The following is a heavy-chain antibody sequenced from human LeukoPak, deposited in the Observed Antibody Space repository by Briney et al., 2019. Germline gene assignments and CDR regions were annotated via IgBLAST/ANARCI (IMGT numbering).Heavy chain of an antibody. J-gene: IGHJ4*02. CDR3: ARAPRPVAGTLFDY. CDR2: ISSSGSTI. Sequence: GGSLRLSCAASGFTFSSYEMNWVRQAPGKGLEWVSYISSSGSTIYYADSVKGRFTISRDNAKNSLYLQMNSLRAEDTAVYYCARAPRPVAGTLFDYWGQGTLVTVSP. CDR1: GFTFSSYE. D-gene: IGHD6-19*01. V-gene: IGHV3-48*03.